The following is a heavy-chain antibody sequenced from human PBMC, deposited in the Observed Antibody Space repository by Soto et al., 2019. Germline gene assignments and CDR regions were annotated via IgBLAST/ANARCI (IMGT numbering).Heavy chain of an antibody. CDR2: IIPIFGTA. D-gene: IGHD6-13*01. J-gene: IGHJ3*02. Sequence: QVQLVQSGAEVKKPGSSVKVSCKASGGTFSTYAINWVRQAPGQGLEWMGGIIPIFGTANYAQKFQGRVTITADDPPTTAHRELRSLRSDDTAVYSCASLGSRLGGYLYAFAISGQGPIVTLS. CDR3: ASLGSRLGGYLYAFAI. V-gene: IGHV1-69*12. CDR1: GGTFSTYA.